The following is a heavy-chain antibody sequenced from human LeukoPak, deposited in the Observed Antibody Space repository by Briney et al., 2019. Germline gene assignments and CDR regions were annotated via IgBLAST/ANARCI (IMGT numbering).Heavy chain of an antibody. CDR2: RNQDEGTT. J-gene: IGHJ6*03. CDR3: TKDRQGPNQYHMDV. V-gene: IGHV3-7*01. CDR1: GCTFSSLW. Sequence: PGESLRLSCAASGCTFSSLWMSWVRQAPGRGPEWVANRNQDEGTTYYVASVKGRFTISRDNAKNSLSLQMSSLRAEDTAVYYCTKDRQGPNQYHMDVWGKGTTVTVSS.